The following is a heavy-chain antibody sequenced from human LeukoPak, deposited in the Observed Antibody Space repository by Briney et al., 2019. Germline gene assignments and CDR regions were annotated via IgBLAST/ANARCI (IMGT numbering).Heavy chain of an antibody. D-gene: IGHD6-19*01. V-gene: IGHV4-4*07. J-gene: IGHJ5*02. CDR2: IYSSGST. CDR1: GGSITSDY. Sequence: SETLSFTCTVSGGSITSDYWSWIRQPAGKGLEWIGRIYSSGSTNYNPSLKSRVTMSVDTSKNHFSLKLTSVTAADTAVYYCARTTVAGGWYHWGQGSLVTVSS. CDR3: ARTTVAGGWYH.